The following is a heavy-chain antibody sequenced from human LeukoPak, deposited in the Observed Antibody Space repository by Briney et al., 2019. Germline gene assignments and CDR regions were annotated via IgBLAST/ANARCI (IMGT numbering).Heavy chain of an antibody. Sequence: ASVKVSCKASGYTFTSYGISWVRQAPGQGLEWMGWISAYNGNTNYAQKLQGRVTMTTDTSTSTAYMELRSLRSDDTAVYYCARDPNYDILTGPFEFDYWGQGTLVTVSS. D-gene: IGHD3-9*01. CDR1: GYTFTSYG. J-gene: IGHJ4*02. CDR2: ISAYNGNT. V-gene: IGHV1-18*01. CDR3: ARDPNYDILTGPFEFDY.